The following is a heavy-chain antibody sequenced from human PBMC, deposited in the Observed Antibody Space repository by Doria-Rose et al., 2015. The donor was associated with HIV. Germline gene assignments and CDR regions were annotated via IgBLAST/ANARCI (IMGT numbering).Heavy chain of an antibody. CDR1: GVSLSSPGMG. Sequence: TETLTLTCTVSGVSLSSPGMGVSWIRQPPGKALEWLANIFSDDERSYQTSLKSRLTISRGTFKSQVVLTMTDMDPVDTATYYCARIKSSRWYHKYYFDFWGQGTLVIVSA. CDR3: ARIKSSRWYHKYYFDF. V-gene: IGHV2-26*01. J-gene: IGHJ4*02. D-gene: IGHD6-13*01. CDR2: IFSDDER.